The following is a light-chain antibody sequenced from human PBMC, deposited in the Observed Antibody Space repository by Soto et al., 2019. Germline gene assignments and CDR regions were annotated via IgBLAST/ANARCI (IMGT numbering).Light chain of an antibody. CDR2: MGS. CDR3: MQALQTFT. CDR1: QIILHINGYNY. Sequence: VITQSPLSLPVPLGEPASISCRFSQIILHINGYNYLDWYLQEPGQTPQLLVDMGSKRAVGIPDRCSGSGSGTEFTLKISKVEAEDVGVYYCMQALQTFTFGQGTRLEI. V-gene: IGKV2-28*01. J-gene: IGKJ5*01.